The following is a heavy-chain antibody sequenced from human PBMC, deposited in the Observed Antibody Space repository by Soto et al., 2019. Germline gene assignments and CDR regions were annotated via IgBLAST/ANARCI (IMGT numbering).Heavy chain of an antibody. CDR2: ISSSSSYI. D-gene: IGHD4-4*01. Sequence: EVQLVESGGGLVKPGGSLRLSCAASGFTFSSYSMNWVRQAPGKGLEWVSSISSSSSYIYYADSVKGRFTISRDNAKNSLYLQMNSLRAEDTAVYYCARDRVQLDYYYGMDVWGQVTTVTVS. CDR1: GFTFSSYS. J-gene: IGHJ6*02. CDR3: ARDRVQLDYYYGMDV. V-gene: IGHV3-21*01.